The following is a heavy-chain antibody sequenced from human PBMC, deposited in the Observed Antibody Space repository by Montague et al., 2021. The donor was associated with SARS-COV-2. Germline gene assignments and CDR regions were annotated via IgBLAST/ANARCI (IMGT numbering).Heavy chain of an antibody. CDR3: ARDEIVGWQWLGSTYYGMDV. J-gene: IGHJ6*02. CDR1: GFTFSSYW. CDR2: IKQDGSEK. D-gene: IGHD6-19*01. V-gene: IGHV3-7*01. Sequence: RLSWSASGFTFSSYWMSWVRQAPGKGLEWVANIKQDGSEKYYVDSVKGRFTISRDNAKNSLYLQMNSLRAEDTAVYYCARDEIVGWQWLGSTYYGMDVWGQGTTVTVSS.